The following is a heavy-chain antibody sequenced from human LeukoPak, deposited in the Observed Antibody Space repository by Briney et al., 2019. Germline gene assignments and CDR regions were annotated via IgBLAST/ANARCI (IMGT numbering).Heavy chain of an antibody. CDR1: GFTFSSYA. D-gene: IGHD3-3*01. V-gene: IGHV3-30-3*01. J-gene: IGHJ4*02. CDR3: ARSDFWSGYYARY. CDR2: ISYDGSNK. Sequence: GRSLRLSCAASGFTFSSYAMHWVRQAPGKGLEWVAVISYDGSNKYYADSVKGRFTISRDNAKNSLYLQMNSLRAEDTAVYYCARSDFWSGYYARYWGQGTLVTVSS.